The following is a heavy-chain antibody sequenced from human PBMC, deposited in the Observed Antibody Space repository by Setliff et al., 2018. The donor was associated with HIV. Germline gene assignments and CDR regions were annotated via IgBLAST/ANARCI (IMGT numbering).Heavy chain of an antibody. V-gene: IGHV3-30-3*01. J-gene: IGHJ4*02. CDR3: ARETMYDSRGYLSHYFDY. CDR1: GFTFSNYA. Sequence: GSLRLSCAASGFTFSNYAMHWVRQAPGKGLEWVAVISYDGSNKYYADSVKGRFTISRDNSKNTLYLQMNSLRVEDTAVYYCARETMYDSRGYLSHYFDYWGQGTSVTVSS. CDR2: ISYDGSNK. D-gene: IGHD3-22*01.